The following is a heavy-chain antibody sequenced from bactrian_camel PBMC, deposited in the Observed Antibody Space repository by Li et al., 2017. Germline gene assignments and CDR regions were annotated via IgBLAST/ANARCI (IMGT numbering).Heavy chain of an antibody. CDR1: GFTFSSYA. Sequence: VQLVESGGSLVQPGGSLSLSCAASGFTFSSYAMSWVRQAPGKGLEWVSAISSGGSNTYYADSVKGRFTISGDNAKNTAYLQMNRLKSEDTAVYYCVRWWLTNKALTLVLGPGDPGHRL. CDR3: VRWWLTNKALTLV. J-gene: IGHJ6*01. CDR2: ISSGGSNT. V-gene: IGHV3S40*01. D-gene: IGHD7*01.